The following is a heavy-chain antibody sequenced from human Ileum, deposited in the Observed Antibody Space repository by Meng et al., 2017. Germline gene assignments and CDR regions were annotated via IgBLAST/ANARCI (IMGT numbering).Heavy chain of an antibody. CDR1: GFTFSSHS. Sequence: GEALKTPCAASGFTFSSHSMTRVRQAPGKGLEWVSAISDTGGHVHYADAVRGRFTNARDNVKNSLYSQMNSLSAEDKAVYYCARCSLYGWQSNSGTYVWDQGTTVTVSS. V-gene: IGHV3-21*06. D-gene: IGHD6-19*01. CDR2: ISDTGGHV. J-gene: IGHJ6*02. CDR3: ARCSLYGWQSNSGTYV.